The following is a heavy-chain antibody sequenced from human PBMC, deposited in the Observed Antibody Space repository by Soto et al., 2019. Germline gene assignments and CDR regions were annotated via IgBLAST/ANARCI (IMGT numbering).Heavy chain of an antibody. Sequence: EVQLVESGGGLVKPGGSLRFSCAASGFTFSNAWINWVRQAPGKGLEWVGRIKSKTDGGTTDFAASVKGSLAISREDSKNMVYLQMNSLKTEDTGIYYCTRDSYSTMIVVLFDYWGHGTLVTVAS. CDR1: GFTFSNAW. J-gene: IGHJ4*01. D-gene: IGHD3-22*01. V-gene: IGHV3-15*07. CDR2: IKSKTDGGTT. CDR3: TRDSYSTMIVVLFDY.